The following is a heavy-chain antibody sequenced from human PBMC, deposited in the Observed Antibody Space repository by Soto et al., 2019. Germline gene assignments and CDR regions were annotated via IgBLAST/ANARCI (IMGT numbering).Heavy chain of an antibody. CDR3: VRVTGAERH. J-gene: IGHJ4*02. Sequence: EVQLVASGGGLTQPGGSLRLSCVVSGFIVSRSHMMWVRQAPGKGLEGVSVIYNHGQINYVDPVKGRFTIARDNSKNTIYLKMNSLKVEDTAVYYCVRVTGAERHWGQGALVTVSS. V-gene: IGHV3-53*01. CDR1: GFIVSRSH. D-gene: IGHD7-27*01. CDR2: IYNHGQI.